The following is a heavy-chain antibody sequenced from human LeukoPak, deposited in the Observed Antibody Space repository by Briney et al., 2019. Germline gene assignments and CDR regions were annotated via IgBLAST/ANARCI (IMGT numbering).Heavy chain of an antibody. V-gene: IGHV4-59*01. CDR3: ASTDSSGYYSS. D-gene: IGHD3-22*01. CDR1: GGSISSYY. Sequence: SSETLSLTCTVSGGSISSYYWSWIRQPPGKGLEWIGYIYYSGSTNYNPSLKSRVTISVDTSKNQFSLKLSSVTAADTAVYYCASTDSSGYYSSWGQGTLVTVSS. CDR2: IYYSGST. J-gene: IGHJ5*02.